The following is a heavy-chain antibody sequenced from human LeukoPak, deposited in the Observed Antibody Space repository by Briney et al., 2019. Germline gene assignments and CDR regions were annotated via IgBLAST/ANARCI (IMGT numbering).Heavy chain of an antibody. D-gene: IGHD6-13*01. V-gene: IGHV1-18*01. CDR1: GYTFTSYG. CDR3: ARVGYSIKRNWFDP. CDR2: ISAYNGNT. J-gene: IGHJ5*02. Sequence: APVKVSCKASGYTFTSYGISWVRQAPGQGLEWMGWISAYNGNTNYAQKLQGRVTMTTDTSTSTAYMELRSLRSDDTAVYYCARVGYSIKRNWFDPWGQGTLVTVSS.